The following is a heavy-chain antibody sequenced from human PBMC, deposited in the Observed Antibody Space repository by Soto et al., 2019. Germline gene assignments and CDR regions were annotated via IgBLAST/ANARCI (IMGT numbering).Heavy chain of an antibody. CDR2: ISPRSTFR. V-gene: IGHV3-11*06. CDR3: ARGGGGGLFDP. Sequence: GGSLRLSCATSGFSFSDSYMSWIRQAPGKGLEWISYISPRSTFRDYAESVKGRFTISRDSVKNSLYLQMNNLTAGDTGVYYCARGGGGGLFDPWGQGSLVTVSS. J-gene: IGHJ5*02. CDR1: GFSFSDSY. D-gene: IGHD2-21*01.